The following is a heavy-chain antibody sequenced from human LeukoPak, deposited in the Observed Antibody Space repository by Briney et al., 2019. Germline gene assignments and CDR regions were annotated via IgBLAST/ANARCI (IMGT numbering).Heavy chain of an antibody. D-gene: IGHD3-10*01. J-gene: IGHJ4*02. CDR2: INPNSGDT. Sequence: ASVTVSCKASGYTFTGYYIHWVRQAPGQGLEWMGWINPNSGDTDYAQRFQGRVTMTRDTSISTAYMGLTSLRSDDTAVYYCAGDSGDSGNTFWYYWGQGTLVTVSS. CDR3: AGDSGDSGNTFWYY. V-gene: IGHV1-2*02. CDR1: GYTFTGYY.